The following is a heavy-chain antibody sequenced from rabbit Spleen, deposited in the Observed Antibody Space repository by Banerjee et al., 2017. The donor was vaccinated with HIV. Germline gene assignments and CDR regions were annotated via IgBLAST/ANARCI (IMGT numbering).Heavy chain of an antibody. CDR3: AKDRAGSGYQFNL. CDR2: IYTGTSGST. V-gene: IGHV1S40*01. J-gene: IGHJ4*01. Sequence: QSLEESGGDLVKPGASLTLTCTASGFSFSAGYYMCWVRQAPGKGLEWIACIYTGTSGSTYYASWANGRFTISKTSSTTVTLQMTSLTAADTATYFGAKDRAGSGYQFNLWGPGTLVTVS. CDR1: GFSFSAGYY. D-gene: IGHD8-1*01.